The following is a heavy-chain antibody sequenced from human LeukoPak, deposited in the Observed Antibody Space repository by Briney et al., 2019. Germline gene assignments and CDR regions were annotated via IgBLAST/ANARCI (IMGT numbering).Heavy chain of an antibody. CDR2: ISGSGATI. D-gene: IGHD4-17*01. CDR1: GFTFNNYA. V-gene: IGHV3-23*01. J-gene: IGHJ4*02. CDR3: AKDRSVTTRPYFDY. Sequence: GGSLRLSCAASGFTFNNYALNWVRQAPGRGLDWVSAISGSGATIYYADAVRGRFTISRDNSKNTVYLQMNSLRAEDTALYYCAKDRSVTTRPYFDYWGQGTLVTVSS.